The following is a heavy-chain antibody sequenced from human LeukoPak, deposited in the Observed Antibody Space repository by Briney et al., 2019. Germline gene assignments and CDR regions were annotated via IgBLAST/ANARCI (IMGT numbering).Heavy chain of an antibody. CDR2: INPSGGGT. J-gene: IGHJ3*02. CDR1: GYTFTSYY. D-gene: IGHD5-18*01. CDR3: ARPRVQLWPTDAFDI. V-gene: IGHV1-46*01. Sequence: GASVKVSCKASGYTFTSYYMHWVRQAPGQGLEWMGIINPSGGGTSYAQKFQGRVTMTRDTSTSTVYMELSSLRSEDTAVYYCARPRVQLWPTDAFDIWGQGTMVTVSS.